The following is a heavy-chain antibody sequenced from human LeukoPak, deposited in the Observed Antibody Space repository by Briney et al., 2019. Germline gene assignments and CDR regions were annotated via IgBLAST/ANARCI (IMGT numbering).Heavy chain of an antibody. J-gene: IGHJ4*02. CDR3: ARTPGYAFLFDY. CDR1: GYTFTGYY. V-gene: IGHV1-2*02. Sequence: ASVKVSCKASGYTFTGYYMHWVRQAPGQGVEWMGWINPNSGGTNYAQKFQGRVTMTRDTSIGTAYMELSRLRSDDTAVYYCARTPGYAFLFDYWGQGTLVTVSS. CDR2: INPNSGGT. D-gene: IGHD2/OR15-2a*01.